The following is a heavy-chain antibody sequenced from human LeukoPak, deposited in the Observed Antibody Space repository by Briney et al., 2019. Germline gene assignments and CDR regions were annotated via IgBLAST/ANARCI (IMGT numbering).Heavy chain of an antibody. CDR1: GYTFTSYY. D-gene: IGHD3-10*01. Sequence: ASVKVSCKASGYTFTSYYMHWVRQAPGQGLEWMGIINPSGGSTSYAQKFQGRVTVTTDESTSTVYMEVSSLRSDDTAVYYCARGSSAYYDSGSYYSPGYWGQGTLVAVSS. CDR2: INPSGGST. V-gene: IGHV1-46*01. CDR3: ARGSSAYYDSGSYYSPGY. J-gene: IGHJ4*02.